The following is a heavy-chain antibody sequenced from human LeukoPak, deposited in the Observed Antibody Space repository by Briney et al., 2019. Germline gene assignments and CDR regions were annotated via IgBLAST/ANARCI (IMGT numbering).Heavy chain of an antibody. J-gene: IGHJ6*02. CDR3: GRGLGFCGSNKLQLGLDV. CDR2: IYYSGST. V-gene: IGHV4-30-4*01. Sequence: SETLSLTCTVSGGSISSGDFYWSWIRQPPGKGLEWIGYIYYSGSTYYNPTLKSRVTISVDTSKNEFSLKLSSFTAADTAVYFCGRGLGFCGSNKLQLGLDVWGQGTTVTVSS. CDR1: GGSISSGDFY. D-gene: IGHD2-2*01.